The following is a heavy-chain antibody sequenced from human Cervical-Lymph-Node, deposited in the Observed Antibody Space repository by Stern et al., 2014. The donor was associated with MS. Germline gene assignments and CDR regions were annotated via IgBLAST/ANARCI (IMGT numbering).Heavy chain of an antibody. CDR2: IYHSGAY. Sequence: QVQLQESGPGLVKPSGTLSLTCAVSGGSVSSTNWWSWVRQSPGKGLEWIGNIYHSGAYTYPPSLRSRVSISLDNSKNHLSLHLTSVTAADTAVYYCARERQQYRNSEGCSYWYFDLWGRGTLVTVSS. CDR1: GGSVSSTNW. J-gene: IGHJ2*01. V-gene: IGHV4-4*02. D-gene: IGHD2/OR15-2a*01. CDR3: ARERQQYRNSEGCSYWYFDL.